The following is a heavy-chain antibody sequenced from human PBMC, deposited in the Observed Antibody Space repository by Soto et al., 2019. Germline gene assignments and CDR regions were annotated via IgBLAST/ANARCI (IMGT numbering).Heavy chain of an antibody. J-gene: IGHJ6*02. CDR1: GGSFSGYY. CDR2: INHSGST. Sequence: KASETLSLTCAVYGGSFSGYYWSWIRQPPGKGLEWIGEINHSGSTNYNPSLKSRVTISVDTSKNQFSLKLSSVTAADTAVYYCARGPNIRFLEWLLAPIKDYYYGMDVWGQGTSVTVSS. CDR3: ARGPNIRFLEWLLAPIKDYYYGMDV. V-gene: IGHV4-34*01. D-gene: IGHD3-3*01.